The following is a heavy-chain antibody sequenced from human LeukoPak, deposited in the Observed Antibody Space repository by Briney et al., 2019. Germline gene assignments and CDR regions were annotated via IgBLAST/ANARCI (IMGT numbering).Heavy chain of an antibody. CDR1: GFTFSSYG. J-gene: IGHJ4*02. CDR2: ISYDGSNR. V-gene: IGHV3-30*18. CDR3: AKGDILTDYYPIPDY. Sequence: PGGSLRLSCAASGFTFSSYGIHWVRQAPGKGLEWVAVISYDGSNRYYADSVKGRFTISRDNSKNTLYLQMNRLRAEDTAVYYCAKGDILTDYYPIPDYWGQGTLVTVSS. D-gene: IGHD3-9*01.